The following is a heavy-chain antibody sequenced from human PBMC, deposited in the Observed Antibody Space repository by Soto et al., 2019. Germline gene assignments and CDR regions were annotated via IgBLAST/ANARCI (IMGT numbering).Heavy chain of an antibody. D-gene: IGHD2-2*01. CDR2: IYYSGST. CDR3: ARGRYCSSTSCSLGAFDI. Sequence: SETLSLTCTVSGGSISSGCYYWSWIRQHPGKGLEWIGYIYYSGSTYYNPSLKSRVTISVDTSKNQFSLKLSSVTAADTAVYYCARGRYCSSTSCSLGAFDIWGQGTMVTVSS. CDR1: GGSISSGCYY. J-gene: IGHJ3*02. V-gene: IGHV4-31*03.